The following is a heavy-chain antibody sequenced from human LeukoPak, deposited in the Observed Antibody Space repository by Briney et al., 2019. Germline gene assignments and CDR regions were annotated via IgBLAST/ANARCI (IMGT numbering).Heavy chain of an antibody. CDR1: GFTFSSYW. CDR2: IKQDGSEK. J-gene: IGHJ2*01. CDR3: ASPLNLEHYSYFDL. V-gene: IGHV3-7*01. D-gene: IGHD1-1*01. Sequence: GGSLRLSCAASGFTFSSYWMSWVRQAPGKGLEGVANIKQDGSEKYYVDSVKGRFTISRDNAKNSLYLQMNSLRAEDTAVYYCASPLNLEHYSYFDLWGRGTLVTVSS.